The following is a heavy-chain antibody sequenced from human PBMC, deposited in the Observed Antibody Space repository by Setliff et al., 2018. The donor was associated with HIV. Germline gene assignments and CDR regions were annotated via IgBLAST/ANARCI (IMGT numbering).Heavy chain of an antibody. V-gene: IGHV3-73*01. CDR3: TRPQYFYDIGGSDY. Sequence: PGGSLRLSCAASGFTFSGSAMHWVRQASGKGLEWVGRIKTRADNYATAYAASVKGRFTISRDDSMNTAYLQMNSLKIEDTAVYYCTRPQYFYDIGGSDYWGQGTLVTVSS. CDR2: IKTRADNYAT. CDR1: GFTFSGSA. J-gene: IGHJ4*02. D-gene: IGHD3-22*01.